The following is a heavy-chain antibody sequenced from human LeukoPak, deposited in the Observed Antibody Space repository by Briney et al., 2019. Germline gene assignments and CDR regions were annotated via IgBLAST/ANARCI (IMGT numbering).Heavy chain of an antibody. CDR1: GDSFSSNSVT. J-gene: IGHJ4*02. D-gene: IGHD6-13*01. Sequence: SQTLSLTCAISGDSFSSNSVTWNWIRQSPSRGLEWLGRTYYRSTWYNDYAVSVRGRITVNPDTSKNQFSLQLNSVTPEDTAVYYCARDQGIAAAWLEGMDVWGQGTLVTVSS. V-gene: IGHV6-1*01. CDR2: TYYRSTWYN. CDR3: ARDQGIAAAWLEGMDV.